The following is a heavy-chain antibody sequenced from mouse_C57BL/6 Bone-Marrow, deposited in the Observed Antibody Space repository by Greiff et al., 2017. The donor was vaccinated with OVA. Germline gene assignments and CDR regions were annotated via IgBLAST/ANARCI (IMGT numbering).Heavy chain of an antibody. CDR3: AREEGWLLRCAY. V-gene: IGHV1-50*01. J-gene: IGHJ3*01. CDR1: GYTFTSYW. CDR2: IDPSDSYT. D-gene: IGHD2-3*01. Sequence: QVQLQQPGAELVKPGASVKLSCKASGYTFTSYWMQWVKQRPGQGLEWIGEIDPSDSYTNYNQKFKGKATLTVDTSSSTAYMQLSSLTSEDAAVYYCAREEGWLLRCAYWGQVTLVTVAA.